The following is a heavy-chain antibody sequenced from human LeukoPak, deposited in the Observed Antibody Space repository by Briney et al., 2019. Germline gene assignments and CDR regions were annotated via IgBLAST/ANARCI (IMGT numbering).Heavy chain of an antibody. CDR3: ARGVSYYDSSGYYNEYFQH. CDR2: IYYSGST. CDR1: GGSISSYY. J-gene: IGHJ1*01. V-gene: IGHV4-59*08. Sequence: SETLSLTCTVSGGSISSYYWSWIRQPPGKGLEWIGYIYYSGSTNYNPSLKSRVTISVDTSKNQFSLKLSSVTAADTAVHYCARGVSYYDSSGYYNEYFQHWGQGTLVIVSS. D-gene: IGHD3-22*01.